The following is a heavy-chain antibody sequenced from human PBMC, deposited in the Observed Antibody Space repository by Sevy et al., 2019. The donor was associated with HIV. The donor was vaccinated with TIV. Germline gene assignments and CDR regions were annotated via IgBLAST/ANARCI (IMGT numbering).Heavy chain of an antibody. CDR1: EFTFSRYC. CDR3: ASFRAGTFDYWGQGACTFDY. Sequence: GGSLRLSCTASEFTFSRYCMSWIRRAPGKGLEWVATIRQDGSDKYYVDSVKCRFTISRDNAENSLYLQMNSVRAGDAAVYYCASFRAGTFDYWGQGACTFDYWGQGTLVTVSS. D-gene: IGHD3-9*01. V-gene: IGHV3-7*03. J-gene: IGHJ4*02. CDR2: IRQDGSDK.